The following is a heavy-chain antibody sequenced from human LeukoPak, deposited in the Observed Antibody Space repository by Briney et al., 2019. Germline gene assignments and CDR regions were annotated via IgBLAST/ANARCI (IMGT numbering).Heavy chain of an antibody. CDR1: GFTFSRYA. CDR2: ISFDGNDV. Sequence: SGGSLRLSCAASGFTFSRYAMDWVRQAPGKGLDWVASISFDGNDVYYAASVRGRSTISRDNSKNTLYLQMNSLRAEDTAVYYCAKDATSWAVADNWFDPWGQGTLVTVSS. J-gene: IGHJ5*02. D-gene: IGHD2-15*01. CDR3: AKDATSWAVADNWFDP. V-gene: IGHV3-30-3*01.